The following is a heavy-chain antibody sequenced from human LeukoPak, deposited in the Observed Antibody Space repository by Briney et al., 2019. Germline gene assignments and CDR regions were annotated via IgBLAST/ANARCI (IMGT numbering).Heavy chain of an antibody. CDR2: IFHSGNT. CDR1: GGSVSGGNFY. Sequence: SETLSLTCTVSGGSVSGGNFYWSWIRRPPGKGLEWIGYIFHSGNTNYNPSLKSRVTMSVDTSKSQFSLKLSSVTAADTAVYYCARDGYSDSSGYDYPPSVWGQGTLVTVSS. J-gene: IGHJ4*02. V-gene: IGHV4-61*01. CDR3: ARDGYSDSSGYDYPPSV. D-gene: IGHD3-22*01.